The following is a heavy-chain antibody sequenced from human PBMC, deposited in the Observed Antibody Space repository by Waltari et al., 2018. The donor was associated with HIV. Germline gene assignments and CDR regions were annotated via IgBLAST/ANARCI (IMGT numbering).Heavy chain of an antibody. CDR2: INSDGSIK. V-gene: IGHV3-74*01. J-gene: IGHJ4*02. CDR3: ARRSGEEDY. D-gene: IGHD7-27*01. Sequence: EVQLVESGGGLVQPGGSLRLSCAVSGFTFRNYWMHWVRQAPGKGLVWVSEINSDGSIKNYAYSVKGRLTISRDNAKNTVYLQMNSLRAEDTAVYYCARRSGEEDYWGQGTLVTVSS. CDR1: GFTFRNYW.